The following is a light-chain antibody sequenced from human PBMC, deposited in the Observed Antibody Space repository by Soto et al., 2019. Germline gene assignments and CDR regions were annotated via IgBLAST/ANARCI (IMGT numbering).Light chain of an antibody. CDR1: QGVSGY. J-gene: IGKJ2*01. Sequence: DIQMTQSPSSLSASVGDRVTITCRASQGVSGYLHWYQVKPGKAPKLLIYNAASLQSGVPSRFSGSGYGTGFTLTFSSRQPEDFATYYCQQSYSTPPYTFGQGTKLEI. CDR2: NAA. CDR3: QQSYSTPPYT. V-gene: IGKV1-39*01.